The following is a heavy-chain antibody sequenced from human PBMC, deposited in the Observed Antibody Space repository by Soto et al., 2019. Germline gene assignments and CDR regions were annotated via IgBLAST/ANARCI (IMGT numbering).Heavy chain of an antibody. D-gene: IGHD3-9*01. CDR2: RNPNSGNT. CDR3: ARGLMSGLNYYYYYYMDV. Sequence: QVQLVQSGAEVKKPGASVKVSCKASGYTFTSYDINWVRQATGQGLEWMGWRNPNSGNTGYAQKYQGRVTMTRTTSIRTAYMELSSLRSDDTAVYYGARGLMSGLNYYYYYYMDVWGKGTTVTVSS. CDR1: GYTFTSYD. V-gene: IGHV1-8*01. J-gene: IGHJ6*03.